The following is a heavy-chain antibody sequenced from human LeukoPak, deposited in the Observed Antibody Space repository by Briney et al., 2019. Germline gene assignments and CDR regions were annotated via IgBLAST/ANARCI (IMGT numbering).Heavy chain of an antibody. Sequence: ASETLSLTCTVSGGSISSSSYYWGWIRQPPGKGLEWIGSIYYSGSTYYNPSLKSRVTISVDTSKNQFSLKLSSVTAADTAVYYCAGDGYKTNWYFDLWGRGTLVTVSS. J-gene: IGHJ2*01. V-gene: IGHV4-39*07. CDR2: IYYSGST. D-gene: IGHD5-24*01. CDR1: GGSISSSSYY. CDR3: AGDGYKTNWYFDL.